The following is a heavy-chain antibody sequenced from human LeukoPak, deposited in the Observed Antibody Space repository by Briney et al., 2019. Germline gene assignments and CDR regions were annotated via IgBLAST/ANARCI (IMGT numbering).Heavy chain of an antibody. CDR1: GGSFSGYY. J-gene: IGHJ6*02. Sequence: SETLSLTCAVYGGSFSGYYWSWIRQPPGKGLEWIGEINHSGSTNYNPSLKSRVTISVDTSKNQFSLKLSSVTAADTAVYYCARGRYYYGMDVWGQGTTVTVSS. V-gene: IGHV4-34*01. CDR2: INHSGST. CDR3: ARGRYYYGMDV.